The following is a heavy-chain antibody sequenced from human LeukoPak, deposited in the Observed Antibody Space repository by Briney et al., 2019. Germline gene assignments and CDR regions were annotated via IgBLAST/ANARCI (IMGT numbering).Heavy chain of an antibody. CDR1: GFTFSSYG. D-gene: IGHD4-17*01. CDR2: IQYDGSNE. Sequence: GGCLRLSCAASGFTFSSYGMHWVRQAPGKGLEWVAYIQYDGSNEQYAHSVKGRFTISRDNSKNTLLLQMNNLRLEDAAVYYCARGSRYGDYPYYCDFWGQGTLVTVSS. CDR3: ARGSRYGDYPYYCDF. V-gene: IGHV3-30*02. J-gene: IGHJ4*02.